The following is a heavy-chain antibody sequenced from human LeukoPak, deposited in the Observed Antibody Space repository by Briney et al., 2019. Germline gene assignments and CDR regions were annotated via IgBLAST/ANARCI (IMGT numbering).Heavy chain of an antibody. CDR2: IKQDGSEK. Sequence: GGSLRLSCAASGFIFSTYWMSWVRQAPGKGLEWVANIKQDGSEKYYVDSVKGRFTISRDNAKNSLYLQMNSLRAEDTAVYYCARGPAPPRSESSGGIWGQGTMVTVSS. CDR1: GFIFSTYW. CDR3: ARGPAPPRSESSGGI. J-gene: IGHJ3*02. D-gene: IGHD1-26*01. V-gene: IGHV3-7*01.